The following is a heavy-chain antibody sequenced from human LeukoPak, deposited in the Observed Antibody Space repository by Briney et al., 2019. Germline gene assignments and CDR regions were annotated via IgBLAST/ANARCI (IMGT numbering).Heavy chain of an antibody. D-gene: IGHD1-26*01. V-gene: IGHV3-7*01. J-gene: IGHJ4*02. CDR2: INHDGRET. CDR3: ARAGGPGTVDY. CDR1: GFTFSDYW. Sequence: GGSLRLSCEASGFTFSDYWMSWVRLAAGTGLEWVANINHDGRETYYVDSVKGRFTISRDNAKNSLFLQMNSLRVEDTAVYYCARAGGPGTVDYWGQGTLLTVSS.